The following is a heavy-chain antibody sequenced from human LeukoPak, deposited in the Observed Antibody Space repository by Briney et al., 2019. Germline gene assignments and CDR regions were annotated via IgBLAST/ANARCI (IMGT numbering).Heavy chain of an antibody. CDR1: GYSISSGYY. CDR2: IYHSGST. CDR3: ARDQTYYYYGSGSYYTY. D-gene: IGHD3-10*01. Sequence: SETLSLTCTVSGYSISSGYYWGWIRQPPGKGLEWIGSIYHSGSTYYNPSLKSRVTISVDTSKNQFSLKLSSVTAADTAVYYCARDQTYYYYGSGSYYTYWGQGTLVTVSS. J-gene: IGHJ4*02. V-gene: IGHV4-38-2*02.